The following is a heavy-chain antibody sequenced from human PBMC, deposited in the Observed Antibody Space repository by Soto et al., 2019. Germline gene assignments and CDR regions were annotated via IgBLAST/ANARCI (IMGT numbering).Heavy chain of an antibody. CDR3: ARGIFGSGTANDY. V-gene: IGHV3-74*01. CDR2: INDDGSAT. J-gene: IGHJ4*02. Sequence: EVQLVESGGGLVQPGGSLRLSCAASGFTFSGSWMHWVRQAPGKGLIWVSRINDDGSATSYADFVKGRFTISRDNAKDTLFLQMTGLRAEDTAVYYCARGIFGSGTANDYWGPGTLVTVSS. CDR1: GFTFSGSW. D-gene: IGHD3-10*01.